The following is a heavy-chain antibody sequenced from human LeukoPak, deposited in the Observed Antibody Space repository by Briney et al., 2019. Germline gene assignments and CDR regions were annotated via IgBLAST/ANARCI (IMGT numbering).Heavy chain of an antibody. CDR3: AIPRHDAFDI. J-gene: IGHJ3*02. CDR2: ISSDGSST. Sequence: GGSLRLSWAASGFTFSSYWMHWVRQTPGKGLVWVSRISSDGSSTSYADSVKGRFTISRDNAKNTLYLQMNSLRAEDTAVYYCAIPRHDAFDIWGQGTMVTVSS. CDR1: GFTFSSYW. V-gene: IGHV3-74*01.